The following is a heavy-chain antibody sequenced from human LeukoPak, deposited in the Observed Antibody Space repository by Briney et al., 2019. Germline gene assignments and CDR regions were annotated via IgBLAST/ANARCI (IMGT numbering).Heavy chain of an antibody. CDR2: IIAISGTA. V-gene: IGHV1-69*05. CDR3: ASQDTAMEYYYMDV. D-gene: IGHD5-18*01. CDR1: GGIFSSYA. J-gene: IGHJ6*03. Sequence: ASVKVSCKASGGIFSSYAISWVRQAPGQGLEWMGGIIAISGTANYAQKFQGRVTITTDESTSTAYMELSSLRSEDTAVYYCASQDTAMEYYYMDVWVKGTTVTVSS.